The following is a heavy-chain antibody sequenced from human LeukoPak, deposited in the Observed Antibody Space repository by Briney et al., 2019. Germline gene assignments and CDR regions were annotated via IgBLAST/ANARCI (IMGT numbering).Heavy chain of an antibody. CDR3: AKGDSSGYYTIDY. V-gene: IGHV1-69*04. CDR2: IIPIFGIA. J-gene: IGHJ4*02. D-gene: IGHD3-22*01. Sequence: SVKVSCKASGGTFSSYAISWVRQAPGQGLEWMGRIIPIFGIANYAQKFQGRVTIAADKSTSTAYMELSSLRSEDTAVYYCAKGDSSGYYTIDYWGQGTLVTVSS. CDR1: GGTFSSYA.